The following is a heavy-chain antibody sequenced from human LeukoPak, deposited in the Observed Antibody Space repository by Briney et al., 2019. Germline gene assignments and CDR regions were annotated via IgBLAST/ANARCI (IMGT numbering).Heavy chain of an antibody. CDR1: GFTFSRYA. CDR3: ARGDLIRGVSVGFDS. Sequence: GGSLRLSCAASGFTFSRYALHWVRQAPGKGLDWVAVISFDRTNKYYSDSVKGRFTISRDNSKNTLYLQMNSLRPEDTAVYYCARGDLIRGVSVGFDSWGQGTLVTVPS. CDR2: ISFDRTNK. J-gene: IGHJ4*02. V-gene: IGHV3-30*04. D-gene: IGHD3-10*01.